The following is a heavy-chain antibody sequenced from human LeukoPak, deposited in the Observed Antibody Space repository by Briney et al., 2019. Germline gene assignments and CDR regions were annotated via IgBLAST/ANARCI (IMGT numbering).Heavy chain of an antibody. CDR1: GFTFSSYA. CDR2: ISYDGSNK. CDR3: ARERARFIAVAGVGY. D-gene: IGHD6-19*01. Sequence: PGGSLRLSCAASGFTFSSYAMHWVRQAPGKGLEWVEVISYDGSNKYYADSVKGRFTISRDNSKNTLYLQMNSLRAEDTAVYYCARERARFIAVAGVGYWGQGTLVTVSS. J-gene: IGHJ4*02. V-gene: IGHV3-30-3*01.